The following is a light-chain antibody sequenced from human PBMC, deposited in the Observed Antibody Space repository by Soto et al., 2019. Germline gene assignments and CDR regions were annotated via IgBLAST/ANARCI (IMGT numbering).Light chain of an antibody. Sequence: EIVLPQSPGTLSLSLGERATLSFRASQSVSTNLAWYQQKPGQAPRLLIYNALTRATGIPARFSGSGSGTEFTLTISSLQSEDLAFYYGQQCNNWPRTFGQGTKVDIK. CDR3: QQCNNWPRT. J-gene: IGKJ1*01. CDR2: NAL. V-gene: IGKV3-15*01. CDR1: QSVSTN.